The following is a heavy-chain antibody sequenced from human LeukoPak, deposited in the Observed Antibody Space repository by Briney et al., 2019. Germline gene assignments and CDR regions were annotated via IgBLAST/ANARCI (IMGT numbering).Heavy chain of an antibody. V-gene: IGHV1-69*13. CDR2: IIPIFGTA. D-gene: IGHD3-3*01. J-gene: IGHJ6*03. Sequence: SVKVSCKASGGTFSSYAISWVRQAPGQGLEWMGGIIPIFGTANYAQKFQGRVTITADESTSTAYMELSSLRSEDTAVYYCARGAAFGVVITTHYYYYMDVWGKGTTVTVSS. CDR1: GGTFSSYA. CDR3: ARGAAFGVVITTHYYYYMDV.